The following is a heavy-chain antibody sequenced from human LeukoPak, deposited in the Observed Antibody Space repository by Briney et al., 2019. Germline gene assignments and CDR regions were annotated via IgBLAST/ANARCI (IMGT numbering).Heavy chain of an antibody. CDR1: GFTFSSNG. J-gene: IGHJ4*02. V-gene: IGHV3-33*01. D-gene: IGHD3-10*02. Sequence: GGSLRLSCAASGFTFSSNGMHWVRQAPGKGLEWVAVIWNDGSNKYYADSVKGRFTISRDNSKNTLYLQMNSLRAENTAVDYWAGDFGAPHLFGLNYWGQGTLVTVSS. CDR3: AGDFGAPHLFGLNY. CDR2: IWNDGSNK.